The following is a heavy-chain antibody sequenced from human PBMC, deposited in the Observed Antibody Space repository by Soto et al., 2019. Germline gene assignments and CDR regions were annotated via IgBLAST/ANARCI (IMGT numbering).Heavy chain of an antibody. D-gene: IGHD3-10*01. CDR1: GFTFSSFV. V-gene: IGHV3-30*18. Sequence: PGGSLSLSCAASGFTFSSFVMHWVRQAPGKGLKCVAVISYDGSNKYYAESVKGRFTISRDNSKNTLYLQMNSLRAEDTAVYYCAKELGLTGELLWFGETPRYYGMDVWGQGTTVTVSS. CDR3: AKELGLTGELLWFGETPRYYGMDV. J-gene: IGHJ6*02. CDR2: ISYDGSNK.